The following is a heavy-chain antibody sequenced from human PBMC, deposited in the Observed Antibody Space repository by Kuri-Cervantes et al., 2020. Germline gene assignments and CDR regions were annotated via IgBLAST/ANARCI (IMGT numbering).Heavy chain of an antibody. Sequence: GESLKISCAASGFTFSRSSMTWVRQAPGKGLEWVSTFGGGGDIHYADSVKGRFTISRDNAKNSLYLQMNSLRAEDTAVYYCAREYRGYYYDSSGYYHWFDYWGQGTLVTVSS. J-gene: IGHJ4*02. CDR3: AREYRGYYYDSSGYYHWFDY. CDR1: GFTFSRSS. D-gene: IGHD3-22*01. V-gene: IGHV3-21*01. CDR2: FGGGGDI.